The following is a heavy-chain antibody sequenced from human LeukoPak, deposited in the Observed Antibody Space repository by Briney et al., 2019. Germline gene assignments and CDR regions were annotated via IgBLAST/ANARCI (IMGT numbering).Heavy chain of an antibody. CDR1: GYSITSGYH. V-gene: IGHV4-38-2*02. CDR3: ARERVVAAAGYNWFDP. Sequence: SETLSLTCIVSGYSITSGYHWGWIRQTPGKGMEWIGTMYHSGNINYNPSLKSRVTVSVDSSKNQFSLKLDSVTAADTAVYYCARERVVAAAGYNWFDPWGQGTLVTVSS. CDR2: MYHSGNI. J-gene: IGHJ5*02. D-gene: IGHD6-13*01.